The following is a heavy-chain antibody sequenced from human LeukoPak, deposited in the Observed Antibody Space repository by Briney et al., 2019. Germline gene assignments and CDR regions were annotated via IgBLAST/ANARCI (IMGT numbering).Heavy chain of an antibody. CDR1: GGSFSGYY. D-gene: IGHD3-10*01. Sequence: SETLSLTCAVSGGSFSGYYWSWIRQPPGKGLEWIGEINHSGSTNYNPSLKSRVTISVDTSKNQFSLKLSSVTAADTAVYYCATRTYYYGSGSYYKGFNYFDYWGQGTLVTVSS. CDR3: ATRTYYYGSGSYYKGFNYFDY. V-gene: IGHV4-34*01. CDR2: INHSGST. J-gene: IGHJ4*02.